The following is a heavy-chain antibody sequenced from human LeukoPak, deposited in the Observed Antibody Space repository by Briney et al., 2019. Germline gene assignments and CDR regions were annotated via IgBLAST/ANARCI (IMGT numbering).Heavy chain of an antibody. D-gene: IGHD3-22*01. J-gene: IGHJ4*02. Sequence: RTGESLKISCKGSGYSFTSYWIGWVRQMPGKGLEWVGIIYPGDSDTRYSPSFQGQVTISADKSISTAYLQWSSLKASDTAMYYCATYYYDSSGYYYLDYWGQGTLVTVSS. CDR2: IYPGDSDT. CDR3: ATYYYDSSGYYYLDY. V-gene: IGHV5-51*01. CDR1: GYSFTSYW.